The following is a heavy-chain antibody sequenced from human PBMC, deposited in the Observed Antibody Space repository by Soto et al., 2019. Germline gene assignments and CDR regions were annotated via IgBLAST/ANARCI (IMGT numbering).Heavy chain of an antibody. CDR1: GGSISSSSYY. CDR2: IYYSGST. Sequence: SETLSLTCTVSGGSISSSSYYWGWIRQPPGKGLEWIGSIYYSGSTYYNPSLKSRVTISVDTSKNQFSLKLSSVTAADTAVYYCARRGFGYDHGWHYDYWGQGTLVTVSS. D-gene: IGHD5-12*01. J-gene: IGHJ4*02. V-gene: IGHV4-39*01. CDR3: ARRGFGYDHGWHYDY.